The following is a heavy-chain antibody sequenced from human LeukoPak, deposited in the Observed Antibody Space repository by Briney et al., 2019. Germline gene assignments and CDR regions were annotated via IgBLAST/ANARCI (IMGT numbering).Heavy chain of an antibody. D-gene: IGHD2-2*01. V-gene: IGHV4-61*02. J-gene: IGHJ6*03. CDR3: ARDRPVYCSSTSCYYYYMDV. CDR2: IYTSGST. CDR1: SGSISSGSYY. Sequence: PSETLSLTCTVSSGSISSGSYYWSWIRQPAGKGLEWIGRIYTSGSTNYNPSLKSRVTISVDTSKNQFSLKLSSVTAADTAVYYCARDRPVYCSSTSCYYYYMDVWGKGTTVTVSS.